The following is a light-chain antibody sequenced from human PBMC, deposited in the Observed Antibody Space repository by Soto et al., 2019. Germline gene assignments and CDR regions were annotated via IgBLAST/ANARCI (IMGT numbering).Light chain of an antibody. J-gene: IGKJ5*01. CDR3: QQYSHLIT. CDR1: QGVSSY. Sequence: EIVLTQSPATLSLSPGERATLSCRASQGVSSYLAWYQQKPGQAPRLLIYGASSRATGIPARFSGSGSGTEFTLTISSLQPEDIATYYCQQYSHLITFGQGTRLEIK. CDR2: GAS. V-gene: IGKV3D-11*01.